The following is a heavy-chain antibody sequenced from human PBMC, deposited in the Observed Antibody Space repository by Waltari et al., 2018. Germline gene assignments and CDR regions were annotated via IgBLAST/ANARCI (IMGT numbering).Heavy chain of an antibody. CDR2: IYPWYSYT. Sequence: EVQLVQSGAEVKKPGESLKISCKGSGYSFTSYWIGWVRQMPGKGLEWMGFIYPWYSYTRYCPSFQGQVTISADTSISTAYLQWSSLKASDTAMYYCARGGGFIAALGSFYFDIWGQGTMVTVSS. V-gene: IGHV5-51*01. J-gene: IGHJ3*02. D-gene: IGHD6-6*01. CDR1: GYSFTSYW. CDR3: ARGGGFIAALGSFYFDI.